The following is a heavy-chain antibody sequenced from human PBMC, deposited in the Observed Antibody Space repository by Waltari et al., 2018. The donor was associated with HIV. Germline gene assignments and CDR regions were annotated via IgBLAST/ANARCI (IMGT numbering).Heavy chain of an antibody. Sequence: EVQLLESGGGLVQPGGSLRLSCAASGFTFSSYAMSWVRQAPGKGLEWVSAISGSGGSTYYADSVKGRFTISRDNSKNTLYLQMNSLRAEDTAVYYCAKVVVHDHYYGSGSYYGACDYWGQGTLVTVSS. CDR1: GFTFSSYA. CDR2: ISGSGGST. J-gene: IGHJ4*02. V-gene: IGHV3-23*01. D-gene: IGHD3-10*01. CDR3: AKVVVHDHYYGSGSYYGACDY.